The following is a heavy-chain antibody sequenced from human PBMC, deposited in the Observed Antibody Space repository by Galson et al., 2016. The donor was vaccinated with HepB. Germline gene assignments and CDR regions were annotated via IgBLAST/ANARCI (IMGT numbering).Heavy chain of an antibody. Sequence: SLRLSCAGSDFAFNTFWMNWVRQAPGKGLDWVANINPGGSQQRYVDSVHGRFTISRDNSKNSLYLQMNSLRAEDAAVYYCAGWTTSTNYWGQGTLVAVSS. D-gene: IGHD2-2*01. CDR1: DFAFNTFW. CDR3: AGWTTSTNY. J-gene: IGHJ4*02. V-gene: IGHV3-7*05. CDR2: INPGGSQQ.